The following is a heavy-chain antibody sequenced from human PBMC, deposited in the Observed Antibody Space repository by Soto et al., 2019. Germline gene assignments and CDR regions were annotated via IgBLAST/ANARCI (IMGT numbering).Heavy chain of an antibody. CDR2: IIPMFGTA. D-gene: IGHD5-18*01. J-gene: IGHJ4*02. CDR3: ASGIQLWLRRINNGYSG. Sequence: QVQLVQSGAEVKKPASSVKVSCKAPGGTFSTYAISWVRQAPGQGLEWMGGIIPMFGTANYAQRFQDRVTITAYESTNTVYMELSRLRSEDTAVYFCASGIQLWLRRINNGYSGWGQGTLVTVSS. CDR1: GGTFSTYA. V-gene: IGHV1-69*12.